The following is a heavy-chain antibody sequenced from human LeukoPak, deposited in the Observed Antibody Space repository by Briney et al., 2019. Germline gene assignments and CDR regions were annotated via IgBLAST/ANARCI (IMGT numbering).Heavy chain of an antibody. CDR1: GGSIINGDYY. CDR2: IYDDGST. J-gene: IGHJ4*02. Sequence: PSQTLSLTCTLSGGSIINGDYYWSWIRQPPGKGLEWIGYIYDDGSTYYNPSLKSRVTISIDTSKNQFSLNLRSVTAAGTAVYYCARLAPYPGIWASDYWGQGTLVTVSS. V-gene: IGHV4-30-4*01. D-gene: IGHD1-14*01. CDR3: ARLAPYPGIWASDY.